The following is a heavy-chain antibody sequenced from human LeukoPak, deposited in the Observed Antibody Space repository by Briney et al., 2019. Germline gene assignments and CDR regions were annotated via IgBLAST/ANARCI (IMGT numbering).Heavy chain of an antibody. Sequence: GGSLRLSCAASGFTFSDYGMHWVRQAPGKGLEWVAFIRYDGSNKYYADSVKSRFIISRDNSKNTLYLQMNSLRPEDTAVYFCANLDSSGYSTFDYWGQGTLVTVSS. CDR1: GFTFSDYG. J-gene: IGHJ4*02. V-gene: IGHV3-30*02. D-gene: IGHD3-22*01. CDR2: IRYDGSNK. CDR3: ANLDSSGYSTFDY.